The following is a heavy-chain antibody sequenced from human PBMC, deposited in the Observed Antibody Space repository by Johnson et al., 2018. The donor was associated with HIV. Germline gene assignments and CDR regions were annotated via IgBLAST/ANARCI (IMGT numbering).Heavy chain of an antibody. Sequence: QVQLVESGGGVVQPGRSLRLSCAASGFTFSSYAMHWVRQAPGKGLEWVAVISYDGSNKYYADSVKGRFIISRDNSKNTLYLQMNSLRAEDTAVYYCAKDSQFFNYVRYDAFDIWGQGTMVTVSS. V-gene: IGHV3-30-3*01. D-gene: IGHD4-11*01. CDR1: GFTFSSYA. J-gene: IGHJ3*02. CDR2: ISYDGSNK. CDR3: AKDSQFFNYVRYDAFDI.